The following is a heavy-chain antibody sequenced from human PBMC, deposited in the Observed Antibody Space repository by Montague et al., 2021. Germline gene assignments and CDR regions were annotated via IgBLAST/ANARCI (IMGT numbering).Heavy chain of an antibody. J-gene: IGHJ6*03. V-gene: IGHV4-38-2*02. CDR2: VSHGGRT. CDR1: RSLINSDYY. CDR3: ARERDRYYYMDI. Sequence: SETLSLTCTVSRSLINSDYYWGWIRQPPGKGLEWMGSVSHGGRTYYNPSLKSRVTISVDTSNSHFSLKLSSVTAADTAMYYCARERDRYYYMDIWGKGTTITVSS.